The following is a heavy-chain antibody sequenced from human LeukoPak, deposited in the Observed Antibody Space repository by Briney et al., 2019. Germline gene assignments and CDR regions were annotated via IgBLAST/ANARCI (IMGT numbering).Heavy chain of an antibody. D-gene: IGHD2-21*01. V-gene: IGHV4-4*09. CDR1: RSSISNYY. J-gene: IGHJ3*01. CDR3: ARPWHGEYAFDV. CDR2: IYASGST. Sequence: SETLSLSCTLSRSSISNYYWSCIRQPPGTGLEGIGYIYASGSTNYNPALRGRVSISEDTSKNQLSLKLSSVTAADTAVYFCARPWHGEYAFDVWGQGTMVTVSS.